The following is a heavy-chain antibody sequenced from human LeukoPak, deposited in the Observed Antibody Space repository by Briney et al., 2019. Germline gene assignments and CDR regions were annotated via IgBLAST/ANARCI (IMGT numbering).Heavy chain of an antibody. V-gene: IGHV4-38-2*02. CDR3: ARDNIVVVAATKAYYFDY. Sequence: SETLSLTCTVSGYSISSGYYWGWIRQPPGKGLEWIGSIYHSGSTYYNPSLKSRVTISVDTSKNQFSLQLSSVTAADTAVYYCARDNIVVVAATKAYYFDYWGQGTLVTVSS. J-gene: IGHJ4*02. CDR1: GYSISSGYY. CDR2: IYHSGST. D-gene: IGHD2-15*01.